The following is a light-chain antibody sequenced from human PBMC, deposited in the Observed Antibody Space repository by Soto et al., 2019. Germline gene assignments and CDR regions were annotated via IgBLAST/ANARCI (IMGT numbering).Light chain of an antibody. CDR3: HQYNNWPIT. Sequence: EIVMPQSPATLSVSPGVRATLSCRASPSVSTNLAWYQQKPGQAPRLLIYDASTRATGLPARFSGSGSGTEFTLTISSLQSEDFGVYFCHQYNNWPITFGQGTRLEI. CDR1: PSVSTN. J-gene: IGKJ5*01. V-gene: IGKV3-15*01. CDR2: DAS.